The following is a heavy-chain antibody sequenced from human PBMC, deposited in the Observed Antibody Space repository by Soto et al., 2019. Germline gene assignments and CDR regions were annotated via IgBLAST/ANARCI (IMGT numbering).Heavy chain of an antibody. CDR3: ARGAGDYDFWSLLDY. J-gene: IGHJ4*02. Sequence: GESLKISCKASGYRFNDYWMAWVRQMPGKGLEWMGIIYPGDSDTRYSPSFQGQVTISADKSISTAYLQWRSLKASDTAIYYCARGAGDYDFWSLLDYWGQGALVTVSS. V-gene: IGHV5-51*01. CDR1: GYRFNDYW. D-gene: IGHD3-3*01. CDR2: IYPGDSDT.